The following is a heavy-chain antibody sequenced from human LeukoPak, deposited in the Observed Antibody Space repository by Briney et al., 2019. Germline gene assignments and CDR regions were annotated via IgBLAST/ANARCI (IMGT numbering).Heavy chain of an antibody. CDR3: ARGGVRGAPTHDY. Sequence: RPSETLSLTCTVSGGSISSYYWSWIRQPPGKGLEWIGYIYYSGSTNYNPSLKSRVTISVDTSKNQFSLKLSSVTAADTAVYYCARGGVRGAPTHDYWGQGTLVTVSS. J-gene: IGHJ4*02. CDR1: GGSISSYY. D-gene: IGHD3-10*01. CDR2: IYYSGST. V-gene: IGHV4-59*01.